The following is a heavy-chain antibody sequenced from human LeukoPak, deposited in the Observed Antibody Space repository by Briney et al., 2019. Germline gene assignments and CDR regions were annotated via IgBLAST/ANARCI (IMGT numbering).Heavy chain of an antibody. J-gene: IGHJ4*02. CDR1: GGSFSGYY. D-gene: IGHD1-14*01. V-gene: IGHV4-34*01. Sequence: SETLSLTCAVYGGSFSGYYWSWIRQPPGEGLEWIGEINHSGSTNYNPSLKSRVTISVDTSKNQFSLKLSSVTAADTAVYYCARARSTIENDYWGQGTLVTVSS. CDR3: ARARSTIENDY. CDR2: INHSGST.